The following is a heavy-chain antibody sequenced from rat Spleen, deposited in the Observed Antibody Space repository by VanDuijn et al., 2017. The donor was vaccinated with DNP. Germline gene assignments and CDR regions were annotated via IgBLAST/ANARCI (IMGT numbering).Heavy chain of an antibody. D-gene: IGHD1-2*01. J-gene: IGHJ4*01. CDR3: ARYGYSTYMGALDA. V-gene: IGHV1-43*01. CDR1: GYTFTTYY. Sequence: QVQLQQSGAELAKPGSSVKISCKASGYTFTTYYIGWIKQTTGQGLEYVGYFDTGNGYTQYNEKFKGKATLTVDTSSSTAFMQLSSLTPDDSAVYYCARYGYSTYMGALDAWGQGSSVTVSS. CDR2: FDTGNGYT.